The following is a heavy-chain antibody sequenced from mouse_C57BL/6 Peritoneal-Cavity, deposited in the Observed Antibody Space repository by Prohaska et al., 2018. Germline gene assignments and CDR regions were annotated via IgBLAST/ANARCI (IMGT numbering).Heavy chain of an antibody. J-gene: IGHJ3*01. CDR2: IRLKSDNYAT. Sequence: EVKLEESGGGLVQPGGSMKLSCVASRFTFSNYWMNWVRQSPEKGLEWVAQIRLKSDNYATHYAESVKGRFTISRDDSKSSVYLQMNNLRAEDTGIYYCTRFAYWGQGTLVTVSA. CDR1: RFTFSNYW. CDR3: TRFAY. V-gene: IGHV6-3*01.